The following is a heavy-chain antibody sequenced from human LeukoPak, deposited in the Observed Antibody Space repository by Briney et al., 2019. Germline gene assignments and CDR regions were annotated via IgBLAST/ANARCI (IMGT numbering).Heavy chain of an antibody. Sequence: SETLSLTCTVSGGSISSYYWSWIRQPPGKGLEWIGYIYTSGSTNYNPSLKSRVTIPVDTSKNQFSLKLSSVTAADTAVYYCAGHHSEGVGYNLGYWGQGTLVTVSS. D-gene: IGHD5-24*01. CDR1: GGSISSYY. CDR2: IYTSGST. CDR3: AGHHSEGVGYNLGY. J-gene: IGHJ4*02. V-gene: IGHV4-4*09.